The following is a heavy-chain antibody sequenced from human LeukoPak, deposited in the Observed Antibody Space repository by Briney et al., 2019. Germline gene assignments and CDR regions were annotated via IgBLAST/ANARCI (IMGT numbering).Heavy chain of an antibody. CDR2: IIGSGSST. V-gene: IGHV3-23*01. J-gene: IGHJ5*02. CDR1: GFTFSSYG. Sequence: GGTLRLSCAASGFTFSSYGMSWVRQAPGKGLQWVSVIIGSGSSTYCADSVKGRFTISRDNARNTLYLKMNSLRAEDTAVYYCARWYYYETSGLYYGSFDNWGQGTLVTVSS. CDR3: ARWYYYETSGLYYGSFDN. D-gene: IGHD3-22*01.